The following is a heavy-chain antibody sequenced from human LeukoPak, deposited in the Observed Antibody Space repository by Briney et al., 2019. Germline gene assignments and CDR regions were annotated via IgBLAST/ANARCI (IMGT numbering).Heavy chain of an antibody. J-gene: IGHJ4*02. V-gene: IGHV1-69*13. CDR1: GGTFSSYA. CDR2: IIPIFGTA. CDR3: ARDYVPYYYGSGSYYSGDY. D-gene: IGHD3-10*01. Sequence: SVKVSCKASGGTFSSYAISWVRQAPGQGLEWMGGIIPIFGTANYAQKFQGRVTITADESTSTAYMELSSLRSEDTAVYYCARDYVPYYYGSGSYYSGDYWGQETLVTVSS.